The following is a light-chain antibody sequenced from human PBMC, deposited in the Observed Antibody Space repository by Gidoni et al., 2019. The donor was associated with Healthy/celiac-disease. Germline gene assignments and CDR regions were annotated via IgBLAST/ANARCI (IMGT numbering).Light chain of an antibody. Sequence: QSVLTQPPSASGTPGQRVTISCSGSSSNIGSNTVNWYQQLPGTAPKPPIYSNNQRPSGVPYRFSGSKVCTYAPLAISGLQSEDEADYYCAAWDDSLNGYVFGTGTKVTVL. J-gene: IGLJ1*01. CDR1: SSNIGSNT. CDR2: SNN. V-gene: IGLV1-44*01. CDR3: AAWDDSLNGYV.